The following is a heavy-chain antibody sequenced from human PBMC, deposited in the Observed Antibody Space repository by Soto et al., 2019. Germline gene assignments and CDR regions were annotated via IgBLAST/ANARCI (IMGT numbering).Heavy chain of an antibody. D-gene: IGHD6-13*01. V-gene: IGHV3-13*01. CDR1: GFTFSGFD. CDR3: AKSQEIGTHFFDS. CDR2: IGTAGAT. Sequence: GGSLRLSCEASGFTFSGFDMHWVRRPTGKGLEWVSSIGTAGATYYAVSVKGRFTISRDNAKNSLSLQMNSLRAGDMAVYFCAKSQEIGTHFFDSWGQGTQVTVSS. J-gene: IGHJ4*02.